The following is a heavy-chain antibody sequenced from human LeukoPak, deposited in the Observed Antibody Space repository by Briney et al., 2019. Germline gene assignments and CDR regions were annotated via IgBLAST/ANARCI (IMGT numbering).Heavy chain of an antibody. J-gene: IGHJ4*02. V-gene: IGHV1-46*01. Sequence: GASVKVSCKASGYTLTGYYMHWVRQAPGQGLEWMGIINPSGGSTSYAQKFQGRVTMTRDTSTSTVYMELSSLRSEDTAVYYCARGAQRWNYYGSEGFDYWGQGTLVTVSS. CDR1: GYTLTGYY. CDR2: INPSGGST. D-gene: IGHD3-10*01. CDR3: ARGAQRWNYYGSEGFDY.